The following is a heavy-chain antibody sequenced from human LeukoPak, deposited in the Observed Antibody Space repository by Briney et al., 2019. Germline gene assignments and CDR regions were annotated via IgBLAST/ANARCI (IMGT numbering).Heavy chain of an antibody. V-gene: IGHV3-21*06. CDR3: ARDTYDILTGYYKWAFDI. Sequence: GGSLRLSCAASGFTFSSYTMNWVRQAPGKGLEWVSSISSSSSYIYYADSVKGRFTISRDNAKNSLYLQMNSLRAEDTAVYYCARDTYDILTGYYKWAFDIWGQGTMVPSLQ. CDR1: GFTFSSYT. J-gene: IGHJ3*02. CDR2: ISSSSSYI. D-gene: IGHD3-9*01.